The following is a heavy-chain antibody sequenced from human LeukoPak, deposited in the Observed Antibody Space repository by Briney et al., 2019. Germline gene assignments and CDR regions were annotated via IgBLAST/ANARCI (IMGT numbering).Heavy chain of an antibody. D-gene: IGHD6-13*01. CDR1: GFTFSSYG. CDR2: IWYDRSNK. Sequence: PGRSLRLSCAASGFTFSSYGMHWVRQAPGKGLEWVAVIWYDRSNKYYADSVKGRFTISRDNSKNTLYLQMNSLRAEDTAVYYCAKDGPAAAGSTWNYYYYYYMDVWGKGTTVTASS. V-gene: IGHV3-33*06. CDR3: AKDGPAAAGSTWNYYYYYYMDV. J-gene: IGHJ6*03.